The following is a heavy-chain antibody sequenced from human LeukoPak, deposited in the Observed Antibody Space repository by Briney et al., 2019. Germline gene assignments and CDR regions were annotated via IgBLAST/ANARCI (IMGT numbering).Heavy chain of an antibody. CDR1: GYSISSDYY. CDR3: ARVKGGGGSFSRFDP. V-gene: IGHV4-38-2*02. J-gene: IGHJ5*02. Sequence: SETLSLTCTVSGYSISSDYYWGWIRQPPGKGLEWIGSIYHSGSTYYNPSLKSRVTISVDTSKNQFSLKLSSVTAADTAVYYCARVKGGGGSFSRFDPWGQGTLVTVSS. D-gene: IGHD2-15*01. CDR2: IYHSGST.